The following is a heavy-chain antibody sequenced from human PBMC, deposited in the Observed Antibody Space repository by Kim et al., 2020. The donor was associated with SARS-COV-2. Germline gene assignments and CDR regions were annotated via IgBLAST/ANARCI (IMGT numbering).Heavy chain of an antibody. V-gene: IGHV4-39*02. CDR1: GGSISGSTFY. J-gene: IGHJ3*02. D-gene: IGHD3-22*01. CDR2: IFSGGTT. CDR3: ARLNYRDSRGHPLPFDI. Sequence: SETLSLTCTVSGGSISGSTFYWGWIRQPPGKGLQWIGHIFSGGTTYYKSSLKSRITISVDTSKNHFSLELTSVTAADTAVYYCARLNYRDSRGHPLPFDIWDQGTMVTVSS.